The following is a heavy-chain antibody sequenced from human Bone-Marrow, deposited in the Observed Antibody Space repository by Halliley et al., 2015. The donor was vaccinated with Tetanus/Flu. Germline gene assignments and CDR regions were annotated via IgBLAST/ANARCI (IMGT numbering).Heavy chain of an antibody. CDR2: IYHDGST. Sequence: TLSLTCAVSDYSISSGYYWDWIRQSPGKGLEWIGCIYHDGSTFYNPSLMSRVTLAVDTSKNQFFLSLRPVTAADTAVYYCARGDYGDYPLDYWGQGTLVSVAS. J-gene: IGHJ4*02. CDR3: ARGDYGDYPLDY. V-gene: IGHV4-38-2*01. D-gene: IGHD4-17*01. CDR1: DYSISSGYY.